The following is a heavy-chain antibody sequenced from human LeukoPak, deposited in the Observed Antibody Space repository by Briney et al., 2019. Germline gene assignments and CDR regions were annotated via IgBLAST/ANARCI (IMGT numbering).Heavy chain of an antibody. CDR2: IYYSGST. CDR3: ARRNSWSGHSFDY. D-gene: IGHD3-3*01. CDR1: GGPISSGGYY. Sequence: PSETLSLTCTVSGGPISSGGYYWSWIRQYPGKGLEWIGYIYYSGSTYYNPSLKSRVTISVDTSKKQLSLKLSSVTAADTAVYYCARRNSWSGHSFDYWGQGTLVTVAS. V-gene: IGHV4-31*03. J-gene: IGHJ4*02.